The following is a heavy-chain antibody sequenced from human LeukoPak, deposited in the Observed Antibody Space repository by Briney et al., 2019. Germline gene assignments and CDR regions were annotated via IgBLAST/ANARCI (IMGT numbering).Heavy chain of an antibody. J-gene: IGHJ4*02. CDR2: ISAYNGNT. Sequence: ASVKVSCTASGYTFTSYGISWVRQAPGQGLEWMEWISAYNGNTNYAQKLQGRVTMTTDTSTSTAYMELRSLRSDDTAVYYCAILPGYYYDSSGPQYWGQGTLVTVSS. CDR3: AILPGYYYDSSGPQY. V-gene: IGHV1-18*01. D-gene: IGHD3-22*01. CDR1: GYTFTSYG.